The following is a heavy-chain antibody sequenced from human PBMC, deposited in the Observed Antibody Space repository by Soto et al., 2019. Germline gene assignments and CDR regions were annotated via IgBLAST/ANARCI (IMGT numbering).Heavy chain of an antibody. D-gene: IGHD3-10*01. Sequence: QVQLVESGGGVVQPGRSLRLSCAASGFTFSSYGMHWVRQAPGKGLEWVAVIWYDGSNKYYADSVKGRFTISRDNSKNTLYLQMNSLRAEDTAVYYWARGGPGFGETYLDYWGQGTLVTVSS. CDR1: GFTFSSYG. J-gene: IGHJ4*02. CDR2: IWYDGSNK. V-gene: IGHV3-33*01. CDR3: ARGGPGFGETYLDY.